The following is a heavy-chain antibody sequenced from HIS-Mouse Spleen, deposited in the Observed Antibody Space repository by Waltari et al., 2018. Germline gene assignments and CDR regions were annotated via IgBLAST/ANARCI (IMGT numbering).Heavy chain of an antibody. D-gene: IGHD6-19*01. CDR3: AKASSGWLDY. J-gene: IGHJ4*02. Sequence: QVQLVESGGGVVQPGRSLRLSCAASGFTFSSYGMHWVRQATGKGLEWVGGISYDGSNKYYADSEKGRFTISRDNSKNTLYLQMNSLRAEDTAVYYWAKASSGWLDYWGQGTLVTVSS. V-gene: IGHV3-30*18. CDR1: GFTFSSYG. CDR2: ISYDGSNK.